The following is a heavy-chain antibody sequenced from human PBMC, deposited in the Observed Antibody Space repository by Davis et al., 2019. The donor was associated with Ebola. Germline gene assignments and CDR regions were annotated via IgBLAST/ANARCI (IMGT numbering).Heavy chain of an antibody. D-gene: IGHD6-19*01. Sequence: PGGSLRLSCAASGFTFSNYWMTWVRQAPGKGLEWVANIKQDGSAKPYVGSVKGRFTISRDNTKNSLYLQMNSLTVEDTAIYYCAKDSGWQMSPWGQGTLVIVSS. CDR3: AKDSGWQMSP. V-gene: IGHV3-7*01. CDR1: GFTFSNYW. J-gene: IGHJ5*02. CDR2: IKQDGSAK.